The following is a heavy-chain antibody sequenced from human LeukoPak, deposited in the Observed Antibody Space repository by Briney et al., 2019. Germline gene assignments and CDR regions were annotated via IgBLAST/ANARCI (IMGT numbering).Heavy chain of an antibody. V-gene: IGHV1-69*13. CDR1: GGTFSSYA. D-gene: IGHD3-22*01. J-gene: IGHJ4*02. CDR2: IIPIFGTA. Sequence: SVKVSCKASGGTFSSYAISWVRQAPGQGLEWMGGIIPIFGTANYAQKFQGRVTITADESTSTAYMELSSLRFEDTAVYYCASADLYYYDSSGIYYFDYWGQGTLVTVSS. CDR3: ASADLYYYDSSGIYYFDY.